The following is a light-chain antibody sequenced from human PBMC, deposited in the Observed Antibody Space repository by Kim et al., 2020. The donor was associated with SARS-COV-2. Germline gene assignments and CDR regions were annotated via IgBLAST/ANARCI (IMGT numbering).Light chain of an antibody. CDR1: RSNIGSNY. V-gene: IGLV1-47*01. CDR2: RNN. CDR3: AAWDDSLSGRV. Sequence: GQRVTISCSGGRSNIGSNYVYWYQQLPGTAPKRLIYRNNQRPSGVPDRFSGSKSGTSASLAISGLRSEDEADYYCAAWDDSLSGRVFGGGTQLTVL. J-gene: IGLJ3*02.